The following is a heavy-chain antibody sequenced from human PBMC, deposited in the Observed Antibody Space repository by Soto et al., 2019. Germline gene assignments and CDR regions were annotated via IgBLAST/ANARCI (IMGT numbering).Heavy chain of an antibody. V-gene: IGHV4-4*07. D-gene: IGHD4-17*01. CDR1: VCCVRIYT. CDR2: VFSSVSA. Sequence: SWTXSLTCILSVCCVRIYTLGLVRQPANKGLELIGRVFSSVSATYSPSLKSRVLISMDTPENRISLKLDSVTAADAGVYYCTPDGMPTGDTWGPGTLVTVYS. J-gene: IGHJ4*02. CDR3: TPDGMPTGDT.